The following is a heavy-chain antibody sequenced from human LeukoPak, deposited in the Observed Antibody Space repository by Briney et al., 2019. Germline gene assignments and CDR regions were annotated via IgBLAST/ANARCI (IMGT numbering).Heavy chain of an antibody. Sequence: GRSLFHSCAASGFTFSSYAMHWVRQAPGKGLEWVAVISYDGSNKYYADSVKGRFTISRDNSKNTLYLQMNSLRAEDTAVYYCARGVRYCSSTSCYFRAFGNFGQGTVLTVSS. CDR2: ISYDGSNK. CDR1: GFTFSSYA. J-gene: IGHJ3*02. CDR3: ARGVRYCSSTSCYFRAFGN. D-gene: IGHD2-2*01. V-gene: IGHV3-30-3*01.